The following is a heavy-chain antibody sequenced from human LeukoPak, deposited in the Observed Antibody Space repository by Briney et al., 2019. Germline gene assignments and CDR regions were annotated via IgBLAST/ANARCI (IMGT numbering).Heavy chain of an antibody. V-gene: IGHV3-11*01. Sequence: GGSLRLSCAASGFTFSDYYMSRIRQAPGKGLEWVSYISSSGSTIYYADSVKGRFTISRDNAKNSLYLQMNSLRAEDTAVYYCARDSSGWLNYFDYWGQGTLVTVSS. CDR3: ARDSSGWLNYFDY. CDR2: ISSSGSTI. CDR1: GFTFSDYY. D-gene: IGHD6-19*01. J-gene: IGHJ4*02.